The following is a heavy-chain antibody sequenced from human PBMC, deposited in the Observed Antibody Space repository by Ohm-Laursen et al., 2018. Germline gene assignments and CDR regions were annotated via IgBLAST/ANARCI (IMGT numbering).Heavy chain of an antibody. D-gene: IGHD2-2*01. CDR1: GFTFSSYG. Sequence: SLRLSCAASGFTFSSYGMHWVRQAPGKGLEWVAVISYDGSNKYYADSVKGRFTISRDNSKNTLYLQMNSLRAEDTAVYYCARGGVVPASYYYYYYGMDVWGQGTTVTVSS. CDR3: ARGGVVPASYYYYYYGMDV. V-gene: IGHV3-30*03. J-gene: IGHJ6*02. CDR2: ISYDGSNK.